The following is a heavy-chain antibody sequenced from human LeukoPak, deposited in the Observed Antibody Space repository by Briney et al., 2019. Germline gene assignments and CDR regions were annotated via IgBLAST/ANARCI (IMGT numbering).Heavy chain of an antibody. J-gene: IGHJ5*02. D-gene: IGHD6-13*01. CDR3: ARDDSSSWYDFWFDP. V-gene: IGHV3-30*03. CDR1: GFTFSSYG. CDR2: ISHDGSNK. Sequence: GGSLRLSCAASGFTFSSYGMHWVRQAPGKGLEWVAVISHDGSNKYYADSVKGRFTISRDNAKNSLYLQMNSLRAEDTAVYYCARDDSSSWYDFWFDPWGQGTLVTVSS.